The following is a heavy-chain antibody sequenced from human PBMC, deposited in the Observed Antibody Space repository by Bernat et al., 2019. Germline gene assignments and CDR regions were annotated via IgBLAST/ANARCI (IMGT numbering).Heavy chain of an antibody. CDR3: ARRWGPGGVFDNPSHPQYGMDV. Sequence: QVQLQQWGAGLLKPSETLSLTCAVYGGSFSGYYWSWIRQPPGKGLEWIGEINHSGSTNYNPSLKSRVTISVDTSKNQFSLKLSSVTAADTAVYYCARRWGPGGVFDNPSHPQYGMDVWGQGTTVTVSS. J-gene: IGHJ6*02. CDR2: INHSGST. CDR1: GGSFSGYY. D-gene: IGHD3-10*01. V-gene: IGHV4-34*01.